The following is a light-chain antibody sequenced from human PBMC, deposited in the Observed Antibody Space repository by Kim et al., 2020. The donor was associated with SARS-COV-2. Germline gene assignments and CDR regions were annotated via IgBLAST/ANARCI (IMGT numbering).Light chain of an antibody. J-gene: IGLJ2*01. CDR2: RNN. V-gene: IGLV3-9*01. CDR3: QIWDIDTV. Sequence: VSVALGQTARSTGEGNNIGRKSVHWYQQRPGQAPVLVISRNNNRPSEIPERFSGSNSGDTATLTISRTQAGDEADYYCQIWDIDTVFGGGTQLTVL. CDR1: NIGRKS.